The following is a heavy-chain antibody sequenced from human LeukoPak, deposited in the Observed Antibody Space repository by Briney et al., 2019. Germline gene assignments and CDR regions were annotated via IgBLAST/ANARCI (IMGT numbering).Heavy chain of an antibody. J-gene: IGHJ4*02. CDR2: IYYSGST. CDR1: GGSISSYY. CDR3: AIGGFGELYFDY. V-gene: IGHV4-59*08. D-gene: IGHD3-10*01. Sequence: SETLSLTCTVSGGSISSYYWSWIRQPPGKGLEWIGYIYYSGSTNYNPSLKSRVTISVDTSKDQFSLKLSSVTAADTAVYYCAIGGFGELYFDYWGQGTLVTVSS.